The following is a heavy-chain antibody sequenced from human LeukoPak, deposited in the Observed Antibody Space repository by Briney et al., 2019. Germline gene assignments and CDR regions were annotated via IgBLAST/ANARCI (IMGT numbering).Heavy chain of an antibody. V-gene: IGHV4-39*01. CDR3: ARRLNYYDSSGYYYASTYYFDY. CDR1: GGSISSSSYY. Sequence: SETLSLTCTVSGGSISSSSYYWGWIRPPPGKGLEWIGRIYYSGSTYYNPSLKSRVTISVDTSKNQFSLKLSSVTAADTAVYYCARRLNYYDSSGYYYASTYYFDYWGQGTLVTVSS. CDR2: IYYSGST. D-gene: IGHD3-22*01. J-gene: IGHJ4*02.